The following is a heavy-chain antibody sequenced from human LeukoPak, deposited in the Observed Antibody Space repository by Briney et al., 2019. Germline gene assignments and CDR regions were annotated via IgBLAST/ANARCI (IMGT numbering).Heavy chain of an antibody. V-gene: IGHV3-23*01. CDR2: ISGNGDST. CDR3: AKDTGTTEFYFFDP. CDR1: GFTFSSYA. Sequence: GGSLRLSCAASGFTFSSYAMSWVRQAPGMGLEWVSTISGNGDSTFYTDSAKGRFTISRDNSKNTLFLQMNILRADDTAVYYCAKDTGTTEFYFFDPWGQGTLVTVSS. J-gene: IGHJ5*02. D-gene: IGHD1-1*01.